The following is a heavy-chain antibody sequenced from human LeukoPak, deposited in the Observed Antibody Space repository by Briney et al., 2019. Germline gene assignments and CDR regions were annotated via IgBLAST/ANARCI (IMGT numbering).Heavy chain of an antibody. D-gene: IGHD3-10*01. Sequence: GGSLRLSCAASGFTFRSYNMNWVRQAPGKGLEWVSYITGGSTTIYYADSVKGRFTISRDNAKNSLYLQMNSLRAEDTAVYYCARGRRGALLWFGELLPRYMDVWGKGTTVTVSS. CDR1: GFTFRSYN. CDR2: ITGGSTTI. CDR3: ARGRRGALLWFGELLPRYMDV. J-gene: IGHJ6*03. V-gene: IGHV3-48*01.